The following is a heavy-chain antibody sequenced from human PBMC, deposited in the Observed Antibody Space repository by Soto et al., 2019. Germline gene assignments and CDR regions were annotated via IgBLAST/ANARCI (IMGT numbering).Heavy chain of an antibody. V-gene: IGHV1-8*01. J-gene: IGHJ6*03. CDR1: GYTFTSYD. CDR3: ARAPNIVATITLYYYYYYYMDV. D-gene: IGHD5-12*01. CDR2: MNPNSGNT. Sequence: GASVKVSCKASGYTFTSYDINWVRQATGQGLEWMGWMNPNSGNTGYAQKFQGRVTMTRNTSISTAYMELSSLRSEDTAVYYCARAPNIVATITLYYYYYYYMDVWGKGTTVTVSS.